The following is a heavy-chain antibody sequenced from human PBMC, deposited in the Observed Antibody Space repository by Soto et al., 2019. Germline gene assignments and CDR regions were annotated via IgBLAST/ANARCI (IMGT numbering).Heavy chain of an antibody. CDR2: MNPNSGNT. CDR3: ASLSSSGDAFDI. Sequence: ASVKVSCKASGYTFTSYDINWVRQATGQGLEWMGWMNPNSGNTGYAQKFQGRVTMTRNTSISTAYTELSSLRSEDTAVYYCASLSSSGDAFDIWGQGTMVTVSS. CDR1: GYTFTSYD. D-gene: IGHD6-6*01. V-gene: IGHV1-8*01. J-gene: IGHJ3*02.